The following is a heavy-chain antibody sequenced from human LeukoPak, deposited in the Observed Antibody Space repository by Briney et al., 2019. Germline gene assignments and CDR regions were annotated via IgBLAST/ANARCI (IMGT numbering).Heavy chain of an antibody. V-gene: IGHV1-2*02. CDR3: ARDYCSSPSCRYNWFDP. CDR1: GYTFTDYY. D-gene: IGHD2-2*01. CDR2: INPNSGGT. Sequence: ASVRVSCKASGYTFTDYYMHWVRQAPGQGLEWMGWINPNSGGTNYGQKFQGRVTMPRDTSISTAYMELSRLRSDDTAVYYCARDYCSSPSCRYNWFDPWGQGTLVTVSS. J-gene: IGHJ5*02.